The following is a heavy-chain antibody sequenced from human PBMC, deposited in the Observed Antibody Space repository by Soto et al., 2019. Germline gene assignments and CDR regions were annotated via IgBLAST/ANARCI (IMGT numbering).Heavy chain of an antibody. CDR1: GFTFSTYG. CDR3: AKGGAASGTPFDY. V-gene: IGHV3-30*18. Sequence: QVQVVESGGGVVQPGRSLRLSCAASGFTFSTYGMHWVRQAPGEGLEWVAFISYGGRERYYTDSVKGRFTISRDNSKDTLSLQMDSLRAEDTAVYFCAKGGAASGTPFDYWGQGTLVTVSS. D-gene: IGHD6-13*01. CDR2: ISYGGRER. J-gene: IGHJ4*02.